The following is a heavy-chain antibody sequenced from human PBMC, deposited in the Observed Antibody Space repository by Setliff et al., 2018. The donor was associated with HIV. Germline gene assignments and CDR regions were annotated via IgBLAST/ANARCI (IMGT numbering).Heavy chain of an antibody. J-gene: IGHJ3*02. CDR2: TLYGGTT. CDR1: GGSVDSRHYY. Sequence: PSETLSLTCAVSGGSVDSRHYYWGWIRQPPGKGLEWIGNTLYGGTTYYTPSLKSRVSISVDTSRNQFSLRLNSVTAADTAVYYCARPTTGLGGGAAFDIWGQGTMVTVSS. V-gene: IGHV4-39*01. D-gene: IGHD2-8*01. CDR3: ARPTTGLGGGAAFDI.